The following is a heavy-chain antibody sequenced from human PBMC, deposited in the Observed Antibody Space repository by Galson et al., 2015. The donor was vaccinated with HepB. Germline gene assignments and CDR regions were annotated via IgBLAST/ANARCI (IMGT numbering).Heavy chain of an antibody. J-gene: IGHJ5*02. D-gene: IGHD2-15*01. CDR1: GFTFSSYS. V-gene: IGHV3-21*01. CDR2: ISSSSSYI. Sequence: SLRLSCAASGFTFSSYSMNWVRQAPGKGLEWVSSISSSSSYIYYADSVKGRFTISRDNAKNSLYLQMNSLRAEDTAVYYCARGFYCSGGSCYTENSWFDPWGQGTLVTVSS. CDR3: ARGFYCSGGSCYTENSWFDP.